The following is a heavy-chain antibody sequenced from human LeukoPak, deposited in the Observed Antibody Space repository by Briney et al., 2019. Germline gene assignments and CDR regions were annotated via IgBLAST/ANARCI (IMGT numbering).Heavy chain of an antibody. Sequence: KPGGSLRLSCAASGFTFSDYYMSWIRQAPGKGLEWFSYISSSSSYTNYADSVKGRLTISRDNAKNSLYLQMNSLRAEDTAVYYCAREEIVDWYFDLWGRGTLVTVSS. V-gene: IGHV3-11*05. CDR1: GFTFSDYY. D-gene: IGHD3-22*01. CDR2: ISSSSSYT. J-gene: IGHJ2*01. CDR3: AREEIVDWYFDL.